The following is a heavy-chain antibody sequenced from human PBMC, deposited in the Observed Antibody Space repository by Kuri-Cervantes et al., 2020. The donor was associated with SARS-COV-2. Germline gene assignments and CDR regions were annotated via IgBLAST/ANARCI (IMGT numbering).Heavy chain of an antibody. Sequence: SCTVSGGSISSGGYYWSWIRQPPGKGLEWIGYIYHSGSTYYNPSLKSRVTISVDRSKNQFSLKLSSVTAADTAVYYCARDLVGATGRWFDPWGQGTLVTVSS. V-gene: IGHV4-30-2*01. CDR3: ARDLVGATGRWFDP. D-gene: IGHD1-26*01. J-gene: IGHJ5*02. CDR2: IYHSGST. CDR1: GGSISSGGYY.